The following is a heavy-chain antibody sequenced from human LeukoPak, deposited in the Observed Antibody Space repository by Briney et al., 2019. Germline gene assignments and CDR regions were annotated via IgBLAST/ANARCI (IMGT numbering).Heavy chain of an antibody. CDR1: GGSFSGYY. CDR2: INHSGST. D-gene: IGHD5-18*01. J-gene: IGHJ4*02. V-gene: IGHV4-34*01. Sequence: KPSETLSLTCAVYGGSFSGYYWSWIRQPPGKGLEWIGEINHSGSTYYNPSLKSRVTISVDTSKNQFSLKLRSVTAADTAIYYCARQQIYVGTGMVDYFDYWGQGILVTVSS. CDR3: ARQQIYVGTGMVDYFDY.